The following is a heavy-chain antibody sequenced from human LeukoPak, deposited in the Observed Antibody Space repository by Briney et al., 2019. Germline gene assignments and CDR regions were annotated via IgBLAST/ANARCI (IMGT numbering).Heavy chain of an antibody. CDR3: ATDTRPLYSSSSTWFDP. CDR1: GGTFSSYA. Sequence: ASVKVSCKASGGTFSSYAISWVRQAPGQGLEWMGGFDPEDGETIYAQKFQGRVTMTEDTSTDTACMELSSLRSEDTAVYYCATDTRPLYSSSSTWFDPWGQGTLVTVSS. D-gene: IGHD6-6*01. V-gene: IGHV1-24*01. J-gene: IGHJ5*02. CDR2: FDPEDGET.